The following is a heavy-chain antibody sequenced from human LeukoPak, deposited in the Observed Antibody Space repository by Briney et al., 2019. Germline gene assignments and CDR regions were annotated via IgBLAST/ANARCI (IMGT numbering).Heavy chain of an antibody. Sequence: SETLSLTCTVSGGSISSGGYYWSWIRQHPGKGLEWIGYIYYSGSTYYNPSLKSRVTISVDTSKNQFSLKLSSVTAADTAVYYCARLLRGKVVAANHRKYYFDYWGQGTLVTVSS. CDR2: IYYSGST. CDR1: GGSISSGGYY. CDR3: ARLLRGKVVAANHRKYYFDY. D-gene: IGHD2-15*01. J-gene: IGHJ4*02. V-gene: IGHV4-31*03.